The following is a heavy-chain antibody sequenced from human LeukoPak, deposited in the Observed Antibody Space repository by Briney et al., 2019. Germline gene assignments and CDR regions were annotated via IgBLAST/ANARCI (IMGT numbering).Heavy chain of an antibody. CDR3: ARDRELGY. V-gene: IGHV4-61*02. J-gene: IGHJ4*02. D-gene: IGHD3-10*01. CDR1: GGSISSGSYY. CDR2: IYTSGST. Sequence: PSETLSLTCTVSGGSISSGSYYWSWIRQPAGKGLEWIGRIYTSGSTNCNPSLKSRVTISVDTSKNRFSLKLSSVTAADTAMYYCARDRELGYWGQGTLVTVSS.